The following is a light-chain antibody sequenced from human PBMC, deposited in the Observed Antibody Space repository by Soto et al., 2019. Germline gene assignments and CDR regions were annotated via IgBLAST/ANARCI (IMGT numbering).Light chain of an antibody. V-gene: IGKV3-20*01. CDR2: GAS. Sequence: EIVLTQSPGTLSLSPGERATLSCRASQSVSNKYLAWYQQKPGQAPRLLIYGASSRATGIPDRFSGSGSVTDFTLTLSRLEPEDFAVSYCQQYGSSPRTFGPGTKVDI. CDR1: QSVSNKY. J-gene: IGKJ3*01. CDR3: QQYGSSPRT.